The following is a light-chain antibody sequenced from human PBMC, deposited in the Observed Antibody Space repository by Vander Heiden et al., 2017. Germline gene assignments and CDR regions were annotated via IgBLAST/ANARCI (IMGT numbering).Light chain of an antibody. J-gene: IGLJ2*01. Sequence: QSVLTQPPSVSEAPRQRVTISCSGSSSNIGNNAVNWYQQLPGKAPKLLIYYNDLLPSGVSDRFSGSKSGTSASLAIRGLQSEDEADYYCAAWDDSLNGVLFGGGTKLTVL. V-gene: IGLV1-36*01. CDR1: SSNIGNNA. CDR3: AAWDDSLNGVL. CDR2: YND.